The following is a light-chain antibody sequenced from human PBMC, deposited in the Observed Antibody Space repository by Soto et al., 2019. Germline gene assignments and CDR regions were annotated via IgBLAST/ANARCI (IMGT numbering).Light chain of an antibody. V-gene: IGKV1-5*01. CDR1: QSISSW. CDR2: DAS. J-gene: IGKJ1*01. Sequence: DIQLIQSPSTLSASVGDRVTITCRAIQSISSWLAWYQKKQGKAPKLLIYDASRLESGVPSRFGGSGSGTELNLSISSLQPDDCASYYCEEYNSYSRTFGPGTKVDI. CDR3: EEYNSYSRT.